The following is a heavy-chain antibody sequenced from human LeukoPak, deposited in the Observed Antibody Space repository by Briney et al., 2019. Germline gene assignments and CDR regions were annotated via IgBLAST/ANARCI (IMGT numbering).Heavy chain of an antibody. CDR2: IIPIFGTA. CDR3: ARDHAGTPNRAWKYYFDY. Sequence: ASVKVSCKAYGGTFSSYAISWVRQAPGQGLEWMGGIIPIFGTANYAQKFQGRVTITADESTSTAYMELSSLRSEDTAVYYCARDHAGTPNRAWKYYFDYWGQGTLVTVSS. V-gene: IGHV1-69*13. J-gene: IGHJ4*02. D-gene: IGHD1-7*01. CDR1: GGTFSSYA.